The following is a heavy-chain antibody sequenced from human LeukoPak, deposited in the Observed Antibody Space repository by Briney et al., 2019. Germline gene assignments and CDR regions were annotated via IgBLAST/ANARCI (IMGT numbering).Heavy chain of an antibody. CDR3: ARAYCGGDCYSRAMDY. CDR2: INDDGRST. D-gene: IGHD2-21*02. V-gene: IGHV3-74*01. CDR1: GFTFSNFW. J-gene: IGHJ4*02. Sequence: GGALRLSCTASGFTFSNFWMHWVRQAPGKGLEWVSRINDDGRSTSYADSVKGRFTISRDNDKNTVYLQMNTLRAEDTAVYYCARAYCGGDCYSRAMDYWGQGTLVTVSS.